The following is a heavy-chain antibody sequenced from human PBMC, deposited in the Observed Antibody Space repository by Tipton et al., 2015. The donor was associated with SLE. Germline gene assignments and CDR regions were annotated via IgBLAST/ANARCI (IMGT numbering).Heavy chain of an antibody. CDR2: IWYDGSKK. J-gene: IGHJ6*02. CDR3: VGLITYSYAMDG. CDR1: GFTFSSYG. D-gene: IGHD1-14*01. V-gene: IGHV3-33*08. Sequence: SLRLSCAASGFTFSSYGMHLVRQVPGKGLEWVTVIWYDGSKKYYADSVKGRFTISRNNSKNTLYLQINSLRPKETAVYFYVGLITYSYAMDGWSQGTTVPVSS.